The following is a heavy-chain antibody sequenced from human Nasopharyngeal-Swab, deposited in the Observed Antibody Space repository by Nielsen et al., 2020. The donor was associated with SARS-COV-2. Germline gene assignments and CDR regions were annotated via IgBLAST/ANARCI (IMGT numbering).Heavy chain of an antibody. D-gene: IGHD3-10*01. CDR1: GFTFSSYG. J-gene: IGHJ3*01. CDR3: AKATQIFWFGQFRNDAFDV. CDR2: ISYEGSKK. V-gene: IGHV3-30*18. Sequence: GESLKISCAASGFTFSSYGMHWVRQAPGKGLEWVAVISYEGSKKFYVASVEGRFTISRDFSKNTLFLHMSSLRPEDTAVYYCAKATQIFWFGQFRNDAFDVWGQGTMVTVSS.